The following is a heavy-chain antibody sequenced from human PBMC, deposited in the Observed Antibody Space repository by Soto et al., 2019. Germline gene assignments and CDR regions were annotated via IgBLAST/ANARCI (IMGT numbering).Heavy chain of an antibody. CDR1: GFTFSNAW. CDR2: VKSKTHGGTT. D-gene: IGHD2-21*01. Sequence: SGGSLRLSCAASGFTFSNAWINWVRQAPGKGLEWVGRVKSKTHGGTTDFAASVKGRFAISRDDSISMAFMRMNSLKIEDTAVYYCTKDSYIPVTPARLAYWGHGTLVPVSP. V-gene: IGHV3-15*07. CDR3: TKDSYIPVTPARLAY. J-gene: IGHJ4*01.